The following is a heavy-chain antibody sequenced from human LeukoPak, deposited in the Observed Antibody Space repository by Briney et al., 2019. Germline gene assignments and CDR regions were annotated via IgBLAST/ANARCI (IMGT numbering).Heavy chain of an antibody. CDR3: AKDIRGSTSWYGLDY. CDR2: ISWDGGST. J-gene: IGHJ4*02. V-gene: IGHV3-43D*03. D-gene: IGHD6-13*01. Sequence: GGSLRLSCAASGFTLDDYAMHWVRQAPGKGLEWVSLISWDGGSTYYADSVKGRFTIPRDNSKNSLYLQMNSLRAEDTALYSCAKDIRGSTSWYGLDYWGQGTLVTVSS. CDR1: GFTLDDYA.